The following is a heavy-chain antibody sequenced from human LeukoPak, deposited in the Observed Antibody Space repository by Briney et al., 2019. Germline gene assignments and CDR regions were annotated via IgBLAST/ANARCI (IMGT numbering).Heavy chain of an antibody. D-gene: IGHD4-17*01. J-gene: IGHJ4*02. Sequence: GGSLRLSCAASGFTFNNYAINWVRQAPGKGLEWVSSISGGGETTYYADSAKGRFTISRDNSQNTLYLQMNSLRAEDTAVYYCVRDYADYVGYFFFDYWGQGTLVTVSS. CDR1: GFTFNNYA. V-gene: IGHV3-23*01. CDR3: VRDYADYVGYFFFDY. CDR2: ISGGGETT.